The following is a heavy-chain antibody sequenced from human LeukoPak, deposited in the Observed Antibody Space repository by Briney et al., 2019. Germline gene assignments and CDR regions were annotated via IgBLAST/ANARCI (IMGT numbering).Heavy chain of an antibody. Sequence: GGSLRLSCAASGFTFSSYGMHWVRQAPGKGLEWVAFIRYDGSNKYYADSVKGRFTVSRDNSKNTLYLQMNSLRAEDTAVYYCARDVWGNYYDSSGYYYGGGNDYWGQGTLVTVSS. CDR1: GFTFSSYG. V-gene: IGHV3-30*02. CDR2: IRYDGSNK. J-gene: IGHJ4*02. D-gene: IGHD3-22*01. CDR3: ARDVWGNYYDSSGYYYGGGNDY.